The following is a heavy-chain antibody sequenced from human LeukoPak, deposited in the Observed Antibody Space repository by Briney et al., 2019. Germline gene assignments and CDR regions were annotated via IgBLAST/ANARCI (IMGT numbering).Heavy chain of an antibody. D-gene: IGHD6-19*01. J-gene: IGHJ5*02. CDR1: GFTFSSYG. CDR2: IWYDGSNK. Sequence: GGSLRLSCAASGFTFSSYGMHWVRQAPGKGLEWVAVIWYDGSNKYYADSVKGRFTISRDNSKNTLYLQMNSLRAEDTAVYYCARDKGAVADHPFSWGQGTLVAVSS. V-gene: IGHV3-33*01. CDR3: ARDKGAVADHPFS.